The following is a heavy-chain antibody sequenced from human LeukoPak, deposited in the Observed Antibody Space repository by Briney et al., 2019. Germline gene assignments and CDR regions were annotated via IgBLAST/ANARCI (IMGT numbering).Heavy chain of an antibody. J-gene: IGHJ4*02. CDR2: INPNSGGT. D-gene: IGHD3-22*01. Sequence: ASVKVSCKASGYTFTGYYMHWVRQAPGQGLEWMGWINPNSGGTNYAQKFQGRVTMTRDTSISTAYMELSRLRSDDTAVYYCARVSTYYYDSSGYFWRVFDYWGQGTLSPSPQ. V-gene: IGHV1-2*02. CDR3: ARVSTYYYDSSGYFWRVFDY. CDR1: GYTFTGYY.